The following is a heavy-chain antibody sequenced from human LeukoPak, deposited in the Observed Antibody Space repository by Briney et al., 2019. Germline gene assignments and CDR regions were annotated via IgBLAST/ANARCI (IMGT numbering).Heavy chain of an antibody. CDR3: ARVSILIVPYYAFDI. V-gene: IGHV3-9*01. Sequence: PGGSLRLSCAASGFTFDDYAMHWVRQAPGKGLEWVSGISWNSGSIGYADSVKGRFTISRDNAKNSLYLQMNSLRAEDTAVYYCARVSILIVPYYAFDIWGQGTMVTVSS. D-gene: IGHD2/OR15-2a*01. CDR1: GFTFDDYA. CDR2: ISWNSGSI. J-gene: IGHJ3*02.